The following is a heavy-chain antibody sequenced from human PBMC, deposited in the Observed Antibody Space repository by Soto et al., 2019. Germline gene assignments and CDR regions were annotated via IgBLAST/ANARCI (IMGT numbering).Heavy chain of an antibody. Sequence: QVQLVQSGAEVKKPGSSVKVSCKASGGTFSSYTISWVRQAPGQGLEWMGRIIPILGIANYAQKFQGRVTITADKSTSTAYMELSSLRSEDTAVYYCARDGHSATVANWFAPWGQGTLVTVSS. CDR2: IIPILGIA. CDR1: GGTFSSYT. J-gene: IGHJ5*02. V-gene: IGHV1-69*08. CDR3: ARDGHSATVANWFAP. D-gene: IGHD4-17*01.